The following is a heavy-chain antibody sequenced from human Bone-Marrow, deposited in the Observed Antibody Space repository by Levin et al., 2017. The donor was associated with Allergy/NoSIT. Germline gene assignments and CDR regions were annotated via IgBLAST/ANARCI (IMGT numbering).Heavy chain of an antibody. V-gene: IGHV4-61*01. CDR1: GGSVSSGNYY. D-gene: IGHD1-26*01. J-gene: IGHJ5*02. CDR3: VRDLRYSGNYFQNWFDP. Sequence: GSLRLSCTVSGGSVSSGNYYWTWIRQPPGKGLEWVAYIHHNGHTNYNPSLKSRVIMSVDPSKNQFSLSLTSVTAADTAVYYCVRDLRYSGNYFQNWFDPWGQGTLVTVSS. CDR2: IHHNGHT.